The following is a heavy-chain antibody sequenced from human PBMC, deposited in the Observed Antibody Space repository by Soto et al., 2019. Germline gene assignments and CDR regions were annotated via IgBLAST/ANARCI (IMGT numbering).Heavy chain of an antibody. CDR3: AREMATSGWFQNYYYLGMDV. J-gene: IGHJ6*02. Sequence: PGGSLRLSCAAPGFTFKDYYMSWIRPAPGRGLEWIAYISSRDRAMYADSVQGRFIISRDNANSSLFLQMNSLRADDTAVYYCAREMATSGWFQNYYYLGMDVWGQGTTVTV. CDR2: ISSRDRA. CDR1: GFTFKDYY. V-gene: IGHV3-11*01. D-gene: IGHD6-19*01.